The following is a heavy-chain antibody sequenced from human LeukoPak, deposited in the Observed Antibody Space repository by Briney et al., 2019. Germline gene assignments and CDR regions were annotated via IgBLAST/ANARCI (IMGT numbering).Heavy chain of an antibody. CDR3: ARGSKTPEYCSGGSCYYYCYYMDV. J-gene: IGHJ6*03. CDR1: GYTFTSYD. Sequence: ASVKVSCKASGYTFTSYDINWVRQAPGQGLEWMGWMNPNSGNTGYAQKFQGRVTMTRNTSISTAYMELSSLRSEDTAAYYCARGSKTPEYCSGGSCYYYCYYMDVWGKGTTVTVSS. D-gene: IGHD2-15*01. CDR2: MNPNSGNT. V-gene: IGHV1-8*01.